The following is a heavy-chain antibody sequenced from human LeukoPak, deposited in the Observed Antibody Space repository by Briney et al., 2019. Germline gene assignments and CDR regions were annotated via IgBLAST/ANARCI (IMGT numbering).Heavy chain of an antibody. CDR1: GGSISSYY. J-gene: IGHJ4*02. CDR2: IYYSGST. D-gene: IGHD5-24*01. Sequence: PSETLSLTCTVSGGSISSYYWSWIRQPPGKGLEWIGYIYYSGSTNYNPSLKSRVTISVDTSKNQFSLKLSSVTAADTAMYYCARGGDGYQTYFDYWGQGTLVTVSS. CDR3: ARGGDGYQTYFDY. V-gene: IGHV4-59*01.